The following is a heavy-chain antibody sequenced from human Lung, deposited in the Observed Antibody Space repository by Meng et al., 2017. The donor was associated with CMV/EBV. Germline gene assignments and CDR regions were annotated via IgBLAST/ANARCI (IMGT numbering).Heavy chain of an antibody. V-gene: IGHV3-11*06. D-gene: IGHD5-18*01. CDR3: ARRLGGYSYGYIFDY. CDR1: GFTFSDYY. Sequence: QVQLVESGGXXVXPGXFLXLAWSASGFTFSDYYMSWIRQAPGKGLEWVSYISSSSSYTNYADSVKGRFTISRDNAKNSLYLQMNSLRAEDTAVYYCARRLGGYSYGYIFDYWGQGTLVTVSS. CDR2: ISSSSSYT. J-gene: IGHJ4*02.